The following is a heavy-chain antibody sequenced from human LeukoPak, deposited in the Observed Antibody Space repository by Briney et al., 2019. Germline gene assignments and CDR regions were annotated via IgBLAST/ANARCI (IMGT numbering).Heavy chain of an antibody. CDR3: TRGRLVLGYYFDY. D-gene: IGHD1-1*01. V-gene: IGHV3-49*04. CDR1: GFTFGDYA. J-gene: IGHJ4*02. CDR2: IRSKAYGGTT. Sequence: GGSLRLSCTASGFTFGDYAMSWVRQAPGKGLEWVGFIRSKAYGGTTEYAASVKGRFTISRDDSKSIAYLQMNSLKTEDTAVYYCTRGRLVLGYYFDYWGQGTLVTVSS.